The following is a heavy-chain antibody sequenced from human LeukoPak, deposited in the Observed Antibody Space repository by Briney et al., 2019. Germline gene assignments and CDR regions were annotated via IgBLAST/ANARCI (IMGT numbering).Heavy chain of an antibody. CDR3: ARQLDYYDKRDY. CDR2: IDPSDSYS. D-gene: IGHD3-22*01. CDR1: GYSFTNYG. V-gene: IGHV5-10-1*01. Sequence: HGESLRISCEGSGYSFTNYGISRVRQMPGKGLEWVGSIDPSDSYSNYGPSFQGHVTISVDRSISTAYLQWRSLKPSDTAMYYCARQLDYYDKRDYWGPGNLVTVAS. J-gene: IGHJ4*02.